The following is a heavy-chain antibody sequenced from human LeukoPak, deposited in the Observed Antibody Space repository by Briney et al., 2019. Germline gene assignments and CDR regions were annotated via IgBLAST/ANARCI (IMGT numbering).Heavy chain of an antibody. V-gene: IGHV4-34*01. CDR3: ARYLRVVRGVIGRNWFDP. D-gene: IGHD3-10*01. J-gene: IGHJ5*02. Sequence: PSETLSLTCAVYGGSFSGYYWSWIRQPPGKGLEWIGEINHSGSTNYNPSLKSRVTISVDTSKNQFSLKLSSVTAADTAVYYCARYLRVVRGVIGRNWFDPWGQGTLVTVSS. CDR2: INHSGST. CDR1: GGSFSGYY.